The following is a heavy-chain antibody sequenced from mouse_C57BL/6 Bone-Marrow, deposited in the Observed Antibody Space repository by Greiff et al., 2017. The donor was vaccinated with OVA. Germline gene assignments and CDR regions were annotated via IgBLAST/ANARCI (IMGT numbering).Heavy chain of an antibody. D-gene: IGHD2-3*01. CDR1: GFSLTRYG. CDR2: IWGGGST. V-gene: IGHV2-9*01. CDR3: AKHGIYDGYYLLAMDY. J-gene: IGHJ4*01. Sequence: QVQLQQSGPGLVAPSQSLSITCTVSGFSLTRYGVDWVRQPPGKGLEWLGVIWGGGSTNYNSALMSRLSISKDNSTSQVFLKMNSLQTDDTAMYYCAKHGIYDGYYLLAMDYWGQGTSVTVSS.